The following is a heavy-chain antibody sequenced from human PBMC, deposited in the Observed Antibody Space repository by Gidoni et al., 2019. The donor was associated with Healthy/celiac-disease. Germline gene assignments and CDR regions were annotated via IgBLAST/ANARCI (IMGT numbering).Heavy chain of an antibody. Sequence: QVQLQQWGAGLLKPSETLSLTCAVYGGSFSGYYWSWIRQPPGKGLEWIGEINHSGSTNYNPSLKSRVTISVDTSKNQFSLKLSSVTAADTAVYYCARPSGYYDSSGYYFLEYWFDPWGQGTLVTVSS. CDR1: GGSFSGYY. V-gene: IGHV4-34*01. D-gene: IGHD3-22*01. J-gene: IGHJ5*02. CDR2: INHSGST. CDR3: ARPSGYYDSSGYYFLEYWFDP.